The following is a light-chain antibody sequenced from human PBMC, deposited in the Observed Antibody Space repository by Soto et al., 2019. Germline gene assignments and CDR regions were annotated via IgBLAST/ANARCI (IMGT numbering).Light chain of an antibody. Sequence: QSALTQPPSASGSPGQSLTISCTGTSSDVGAHNYVSWYQQNPGKAPKLMLYDVNKRPSGAPDRFSGSKSGNTASLTVSGLQAEDEADYYCSSYAGGNNWVFGGGTKLTVL. CDR3: SSYAGGNNWV. CDR2: DVN. CDR1: SSDVGAHNY. V-gene: IGLV2-8*01. J-gene: IGLJ3*02.